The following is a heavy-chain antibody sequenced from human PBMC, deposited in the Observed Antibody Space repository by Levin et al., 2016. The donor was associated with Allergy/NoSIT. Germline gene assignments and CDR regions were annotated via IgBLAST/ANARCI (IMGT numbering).Heavy chain of an antibody. CDR2: ISYDGSNK. V-gene: IGHV3-30-3*01. J-gene: IGHJ5*02. D-gene: IGHD2-2*01. CDR3: ARDAIVVVPAAIRPLGPYWFDP. Sequence: VRQAPGKGLEWVAVISYDGSNKYYADSVKGRFTISRDNSKNTLYLQMNSLRAEDTAVYYCARDAIVVVPAAIRPLGPYWFDPWGQGTLVTVSS.